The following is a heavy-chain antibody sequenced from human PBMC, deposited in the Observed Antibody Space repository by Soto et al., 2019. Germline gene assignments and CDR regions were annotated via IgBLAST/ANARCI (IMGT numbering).Heavy chain of an antibody. J-gene: IGHJ4*02. Sequence: SVKVSCKASGGAFSSYAIRWVRPAPGQGLELMGGIIPIFGTANYAQKFQGRVTITADESTSTAYMELSSLRSEDTAVYYCARTLTARFDYWGQGTLVTVSS. CDR3: ARTLTARFDY. CDR1: GGAFSSYA. CDR2: IIPIFGTA. V-gene: IGHV1-69*13.